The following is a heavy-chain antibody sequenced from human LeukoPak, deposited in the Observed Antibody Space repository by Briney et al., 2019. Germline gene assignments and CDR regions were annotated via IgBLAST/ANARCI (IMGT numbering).Heavy chain of an antibody. V-gene: IGHV3-21*01. CDR2: VSSSSTYI. Sequence: GGSLRLSCAASGFTFSTYAMNWVRQAPGKGLWWVSSVSSSSTYIYDADSGKGRFTISRDNAKNSLYMQLNSLRAEDTAVYYCARSHRFNWKSGEAWGQGTLVTVSS. D-gene: IGHD1-20*01. J-gene: IGHJ5*02. CDR3: ARSHRFNWKSGEA. CDR1: GFTFSTYA.